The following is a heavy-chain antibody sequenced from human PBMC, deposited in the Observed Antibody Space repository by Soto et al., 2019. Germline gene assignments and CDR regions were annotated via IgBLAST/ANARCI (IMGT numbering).Heavy chain of an antibody. J-gene: IGHJ6*02. CDR3: ARDNTVYYYYGMDV. Sequence: GGSLRLSCAASGFNFSSYGMHWVRKATGKGLEWVAVIWYDGSNKYYADSVKGRFTISRDNSKNTLYLQMNSLRAEDTAVYYCARDNTVYYYYGMDVWGQGTTVTVSS. CDR2: IWYDGSNK. CDR1: GFNFSSYG. V-gene: IGHV3-33*01. D-gene: IGHD4-17*01.